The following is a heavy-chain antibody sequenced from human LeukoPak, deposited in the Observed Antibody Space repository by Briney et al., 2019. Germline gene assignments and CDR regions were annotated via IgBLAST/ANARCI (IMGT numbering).Heavy chain of an antibody. CDR3: ARTYYYDSADFRILYGMDV. J-gene: IGHJ6*02. V-gene: IGHV1-8*01. Sequence: ASVKVSCKASGYTFTTYDINWVRQATGQGLEWMGWMDPNSGNTGYAQKFQGRVTMTRNTSIRTAYMGLSSLRSEDTAVYYCARTYYYDSADFRILYGMDVWGQGTTVTVSS. CDR2: MDPNSGNT. D-gene: IGHD3-22*01. CDR1: GYTFTTYD.